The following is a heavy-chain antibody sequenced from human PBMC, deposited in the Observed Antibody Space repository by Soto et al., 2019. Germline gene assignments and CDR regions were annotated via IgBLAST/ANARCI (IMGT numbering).Heavy chain of an antibody. V-gene: IGHV2-5*02. Sequence: FTLKEPVPTRVNPTQTLPRPCPFSGFSPSTGGLGVGWFRNPPGKALEGLGLIYWDDDKRNSPSLKSRLTITKDTSKSQVVLTMTNMDPVDTATYYCAHSGYYGSGSWYYYYYSMDVWGQGTTVTVSS. CDR3: AHSGYYGSGSWYYYYYSMDV. D-gene: IGHD3-10*01. J-gene: IGHJ6*02. CDR2: IYWDDDK. CDR1: GFSPSTGGLG.